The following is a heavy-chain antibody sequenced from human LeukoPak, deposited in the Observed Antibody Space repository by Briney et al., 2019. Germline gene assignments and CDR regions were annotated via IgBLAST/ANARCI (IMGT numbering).Heavy chain of an antibody. D-gene: IGHD5-18*01. CDR3: ARANTAMVTHFDY. Sequence: ASVKVSCKASGYTFTGYYMHWVRQAPGQGLERMGWINPNSGGTNYAQKFQGRVTMTRDTSISTAYMELSRLRSDDTAVYYCARANTAMVTHFDYWGQGTLVTVSS. V-gene: IGHV1-2*02. CDR2: INPNSGGT. CDR1: GYTFTGYY. J-gene: IGHJ4*02.